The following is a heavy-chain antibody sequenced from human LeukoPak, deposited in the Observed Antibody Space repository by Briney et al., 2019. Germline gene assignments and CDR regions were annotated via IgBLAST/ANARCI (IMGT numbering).Heavy chain of an antibody. Sequence: GGSLRLSCSASGFSFSSYWMHWVRQVPGKGPVWVSCLNSDETRISYADSVKGRFIISRDNANNTLYLQMNSLRAEDTAVYYCARDRYYYDSSGYMVDAFDIWGQGTMVTVSS. CDR1: GFSFSSYW. CDR2: LNSDETRI. J-gene: IGHJ3*02. D-gene: IGHD3-22*01. CDR3: ARDRYYYDSSGYMVDAFDI. V-gene: IGHV3-74*01.